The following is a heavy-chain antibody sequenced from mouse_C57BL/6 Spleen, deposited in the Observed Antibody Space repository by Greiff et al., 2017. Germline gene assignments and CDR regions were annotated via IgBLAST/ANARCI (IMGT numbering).Heavy chain of an antibody. CDR2: ISDGGSYT. V-gene: IGHV5-4*03. CDR1: GFTFSSYA. CDR3: ARLLDFDY. Sequence: DVMLVESGGGLVKPGGSLKLSCAASGFTFSSYAMSWVRQTPEKRLEWVATISDGGSYTYYPDNVKGRFTISRDNAKNNLYLQMSHLKSEDTAMYYCARLLDFDYWGQGTTLTVSS. D-gene: IGHD1-1*01. J-gene: IGHJ2*01.